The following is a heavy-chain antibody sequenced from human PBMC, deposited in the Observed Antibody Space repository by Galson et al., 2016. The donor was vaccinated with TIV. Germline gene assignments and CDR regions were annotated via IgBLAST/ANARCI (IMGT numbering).Heavy chain of an antibody. D-gene: IGHD1-7*01. CDR3: SRGNWNYGMGGAMDV. J-gene: IGHJ6*02. Sequence: CAISGDSVSGNTAAWNWVRQSPSRGLEWLGRTYYTSKWNTDYAVSVKGRIIIRPDTSMNQVSLQLRSVIPDDTAVYYCSRGNWNYGMGGAMDVWSRGTTVTVSS. CDR2: TYYTSKWNT. CDR1: GDSVSGNTAA. V-gene: IGHV6-1*01.